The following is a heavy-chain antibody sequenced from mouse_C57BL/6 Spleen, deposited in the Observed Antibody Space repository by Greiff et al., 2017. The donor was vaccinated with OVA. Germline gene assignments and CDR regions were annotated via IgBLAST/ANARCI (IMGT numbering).Heavy chain of an antibody. D-gene: IGHD1-1*01. CDR1: GYTFTSYW. Sequence: QVQLQQSGAELAKPGASVKLSCKASGYTFTSYWLHWVKQRPGQGLEWIGYINPSSGYTKYNQKFKDKATLTADKSSSTAYMQLSSLTYEDSAVYYSARSKPLYYCGSSYDWYFDVWGTGTTVTVSA. CDR3: ARSKPLYYCGSSYDWYFDV. J-gene: IGHJ1*03. CDR2: INPSSGYT. V-gene: IGHV1-7*01.